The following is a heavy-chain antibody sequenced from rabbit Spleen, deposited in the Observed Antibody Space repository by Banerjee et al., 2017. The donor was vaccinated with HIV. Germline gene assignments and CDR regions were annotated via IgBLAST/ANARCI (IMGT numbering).Heavy chain of an antibody. D-gene: IGHD8-1*01. CDR2: IYAGSSGTT. J-gene: IGHJ3*01. Sequence: QSLEESGGDLVKPGASLTLTCTASGFSFSSNHYMCWVRQAPGKGLEWIACIYAGSSGTTWYASWAKGRFTISKTSSTTVTLQMTSLTAADTATYFCARDGAGGTYFALWGQGTLVTVS. V-gene: IGHV1S40*01. CDR3: ARDGAGGTYFAL. CDR1: GFSFSSNHY.